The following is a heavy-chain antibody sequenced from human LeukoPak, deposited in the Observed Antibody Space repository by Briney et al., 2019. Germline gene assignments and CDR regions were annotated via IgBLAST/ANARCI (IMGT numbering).Heavy chain of an antibody. Sequence: GGSLRLSCAASGFTVSSNYMSWVRQAPGKGLEWVSVIYSGGSTYYADSVKGRFTISRDNSKNTLYLQMNSLRAEGTAVYYCATMDTANEGYFDYWGQGTLVTVSS. CDR3: ATMDTANEGYFDY. D-gene: IGHD5-18*01. J-gene: IGHJ4*02. CDR2: IYSGGST. V-gene: IGHV3-66*01. CDR1: GFTVSSNY.